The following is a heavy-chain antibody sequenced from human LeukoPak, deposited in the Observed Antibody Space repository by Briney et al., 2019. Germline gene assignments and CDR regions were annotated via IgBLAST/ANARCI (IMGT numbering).Heavy chain of an antibody. CDR3: ARDEWGDAFDI. D-gene: IGHD1-26*01. V-gene: IGHV3-21*01. J-gene: IGHJ3*02. CDR2: ISSSSSYI. Sequence: GGSLRLSYAASGFTFSSYSMNWVRQAPGKGLEWVSSISSSSSYIHSADSVRGRFTISRDNAKNSLFLQMNSLRAEDTAVYYCARDEWGDAFDIWGQGIMVTVFS. CDR1: GFTFSSYS.